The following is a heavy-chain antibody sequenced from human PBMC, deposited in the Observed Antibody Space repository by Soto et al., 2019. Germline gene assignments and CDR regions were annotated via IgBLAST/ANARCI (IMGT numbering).Heavy chain of an antibody. CDR2: IIPIFGTA. CDR3: ARLSSIAARPAYYYYCGMDV. CDR1: GGTFSSYA. D-gene: IGHD6-6*01. J-gene: IGHJ6*02. Sequence: SVKVSCKASGGTFSSYAISWVRQAPGQGLEWMGGIIPIFGTANYAQKFQGRATITADESTSTAYMELSSLRSEDTAVYYCARLSSIAARPAYYYYCGMDVWGQGTTVTVSS. V-gene: IGHV1-69*13.